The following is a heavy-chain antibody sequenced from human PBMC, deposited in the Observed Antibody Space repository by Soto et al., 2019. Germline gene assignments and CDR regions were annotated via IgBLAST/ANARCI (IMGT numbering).Heavy chain of an antibody. Sequence: EVQLLESGGGLVQPGGSLRLSCAASGFTFSSYAMSWVRQAPGKGLEWVSAISGGGGRTYYADSVKGRFTISRDNSKNTLFLQMNSLRAEDTAVYYCAKGLGEIYFDYWGQETLVTVSS. CDR1: GFTFSSYA. D-gene: IGHD3-10*01. V-gene: IGHV3-23*01. CDR2: ISGGGGRT. J-gene: IGHJ4*02. CDR3: AKGLGEIYFDY.